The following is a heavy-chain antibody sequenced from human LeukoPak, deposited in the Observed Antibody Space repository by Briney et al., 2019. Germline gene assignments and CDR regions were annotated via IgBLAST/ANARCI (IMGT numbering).Heavy chain of an antibody. CDR3: ARSPHYFYGMDV. Sequence: PGGSLRLSCLASGFTVSSNYMTWVRQAPGKGLEWVSLIYTDGSTYYADSVKGRFTISRDNSKNTLYLQMNSLRAGDTAVYYCARSPHYFYGMDVWGQGTTVTVSS. V-gene: IGHV3-66*01. J-gene: IGHJ6*02. CDR2: IYTDGST. CDR1: GFTVSSNY.